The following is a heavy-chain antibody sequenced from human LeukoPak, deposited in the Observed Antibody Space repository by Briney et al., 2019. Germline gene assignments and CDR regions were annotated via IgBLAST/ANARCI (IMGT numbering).Heavy chain of an antibody. CDR2: ITGSGAST. CDR3: ARDFRSGFPNWFDP. Sequence: GGSLRLSCAASGFTFSSYAMTWARQAPGKGLEWVSAITGSGASTFYADSVKGRFTISRDNSKNTLYLQMNSLRAEDAAVYYCARDFRSGFPNWFDPWGQGALVTVSS. D-gene: IGHD3-3*01. J-gene: IGHJ5*02. CDR1: GFTFSSYA. V-gene: IGHV3-23*01.